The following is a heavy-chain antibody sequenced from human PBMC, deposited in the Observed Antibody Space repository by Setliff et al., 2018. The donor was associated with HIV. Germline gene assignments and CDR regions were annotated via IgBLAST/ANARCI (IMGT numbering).Heavy chain of an antibody. CDR3: ARSGSYVGPIQH. CDR2: IDRDGNT. Sequence: SETLSLTCTVYGGSFTGFYWSWIRQAPGKGLEWIGEIDRDGNTNYNPSLKSRLTMSVDTSKNQFSLKLTSVTAADTAVYYCARSGSYVGPIQHWGQGTLVTVSS. D-gene: IGHD3-10*02. CDR1: GGSFTGFY. V-gene: IGHV4-34*10. J-gene: IGHJ1*01.